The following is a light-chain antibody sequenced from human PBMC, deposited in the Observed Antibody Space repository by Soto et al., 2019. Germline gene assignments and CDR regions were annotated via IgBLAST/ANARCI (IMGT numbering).Light chain of an antibody. CDR3: SSYTSSGTLYV. V-gene: IGLV2-14*01. CDR2: EVT. Sequence: QSALTQPASVSGSPGQSITLSCTGTNSDIGGSKYVSWYQQHPDKAPKLMIYEVTYRPSGVSDRFSGSKSGNTASLTVSGLQAEDEADYYCSSYTSSGTLYVFGTGTKLTVL. J-gene: IGLJ1*01. CDR1: NSDIGGSKY.